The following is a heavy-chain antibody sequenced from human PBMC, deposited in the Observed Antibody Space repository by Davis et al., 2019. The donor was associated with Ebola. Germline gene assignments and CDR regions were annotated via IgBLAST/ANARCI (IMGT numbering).Heavy chain of an antibody. CDR2: INPNSGGT. Sequence: ASVKVSCKASGYTFSSYYMHWVLQAPGQGLEWMGWINPNSGGTNYAQKFQGRVTMTRDTSISTAYMELSRLRSDDTAVYYCARYCSGGSCYYSASDAFDIWGQGTMVTVSS. CDR3: ARYCSGGSCYYSASDAFDI. CDR1: GYTFSSYY. J-gene: IGHJ3*02. D-gene: IGHD2-15*01. V-gene: IGHV1-2*02.